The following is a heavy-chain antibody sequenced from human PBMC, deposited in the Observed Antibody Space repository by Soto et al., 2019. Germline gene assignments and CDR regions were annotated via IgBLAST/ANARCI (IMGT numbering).Heavy chain of an antibody. CDR1: GLTLSSYS. CDR3: ARGYSSSSGSFWWFDP. J-gene: IGHJ5*02. V-gene: IGHV3-21*01. Sequence: GSLSISCAASGLTLSSYSMTWVRQAPGKGLEWVSSISSSSSYIHYADSVKGRFTISRDNAKNSLYLQMKSLRAEDTAVYYCARGYSSSSGSFWWFDPWGQGTLVTVSS. D-gene: IGHD6-6*01. CDR2: ISSSSSYI.